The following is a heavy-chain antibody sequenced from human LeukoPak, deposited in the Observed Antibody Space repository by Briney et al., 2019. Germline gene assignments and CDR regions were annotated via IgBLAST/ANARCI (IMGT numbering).Heavy chain of an antibody. CDR1: GFTFSDYA. CDR2: ISGSGGST. Sequence: AGGSLRLSCAVSGFTFSDYAMSWVRQAPGKGLEWVSTISGSGGSTYSADSVKGRFTISRDNAKNSLFLQMNSLRAEDTAMYYCVRGRGFIPDYWGQGTLVTVSS. V-gene: IGHV3-23*01. D-gene: IGHD3-16*02. CDR3: VRGRGFIPDY. J-gene: IGHJ4*02.